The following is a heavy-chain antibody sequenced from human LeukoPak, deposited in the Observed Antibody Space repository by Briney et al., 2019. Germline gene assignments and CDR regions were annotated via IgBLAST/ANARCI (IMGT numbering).Heavy chain of an antibody. D-gene: IGHD3-16*02. CDR3: AKERQNLGELSSMYYFDY. V-gene: IGHV3-23*01. CDR2: ISGSGGGT. J-gene: IGHJ4*02. CDR1: GFIFSNYA. Sequence: GGSLRLSCIASGFIFSNYAMNWVRQAPGKGLEWVSSISGSGGGTYYADSVKGRFSISRDNSKNTLYLQMNSLRAEDTARYYCAKERQNLGELSSMYYFDYWGQGTLVTVSS.